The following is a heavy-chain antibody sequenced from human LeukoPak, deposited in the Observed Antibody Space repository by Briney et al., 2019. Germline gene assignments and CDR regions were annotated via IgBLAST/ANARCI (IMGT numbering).Heavy chain of an antibody. D-gene: IGHD1-26*01. V-gene: IGHV1-2*02. CDR3: SRGEVAGPDFAY. CDR2: INPNSAT. Sequence: GASVKVSCRASGYTFTDYYMHRVRQAPGQGREGRGWINPNSATNYAHKFQGRVTITRDTPTRTAYMELSRLTSADMAVYYCSRGEVAGPDFAYSGQGTLVTVYS. J-gene: IGHJ4*02. CDR1: GYTFTDYY.